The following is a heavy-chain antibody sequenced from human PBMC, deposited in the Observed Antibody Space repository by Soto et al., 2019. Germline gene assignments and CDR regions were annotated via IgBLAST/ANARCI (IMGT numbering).Heavy chain of an antibody. V-gene: IGHV3-11*06. CDR3: YIPRCCSGLTQFPS. CDR1: FFPFRDYY. Sequence: SLRLSYAGSFFPFRDYYMSWIRQAPGPGLEWLSYISGSSDYTNSADSVKGRFTISRDNAKNSLFLQMNNLTADDTAMYEWYIPRCCSGLTQFPSW. D-gene: IGHD7-27*01. CDR2: ISGSSDYT. J-gene: IGHJ5*01.